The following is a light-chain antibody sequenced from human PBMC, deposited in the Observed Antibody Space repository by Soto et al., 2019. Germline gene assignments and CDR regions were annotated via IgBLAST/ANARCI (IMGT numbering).Light chain of an antibody. CDR2: EVS. V-gene: IGLV2-14*01. CDR1: SSDIGGYNY. CDR3: SSYTSSNTLG. J-gene: IGLJ3*02. Sequence: QSALTQPASVSGSPGQSITISCTGTSSDIGGYNYVSWYQQHPGKAPKVMIYEVSNRPSGVSNRFSGCKSGNTASLTISGLQAEDEADYYCSSYTSSNTLGFGGGTKLTVL.